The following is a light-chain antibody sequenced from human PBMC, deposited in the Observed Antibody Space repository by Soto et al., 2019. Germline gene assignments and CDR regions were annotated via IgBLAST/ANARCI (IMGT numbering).Light chain of an antibody. CDR3: QQYNNYWT. V-gene: IGKV1-5*01. CDR2: DAS. CDR1: QSISSW. J-gene: IGKJ1*01. Sequence: DIQMTQSPSPLSASVGDRVTITCRASQSISSWLAWYQQKPGKAPKLLIYDASSLESGVPSRFSGSGSGTEFTLTISSLQPDDFATYYCQQYNNYWTFGQGTKVDI.